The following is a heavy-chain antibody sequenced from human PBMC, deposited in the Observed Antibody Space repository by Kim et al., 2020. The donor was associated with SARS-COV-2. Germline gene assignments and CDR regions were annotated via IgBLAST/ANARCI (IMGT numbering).Heavy chain of an antibody. D-gene: IGHD2-15*01. CDR3: ARIYSSNFYMDV. J-gene: IGHJ6*03. V-gene: IGHV4-39*01. Sequence: YYSPSLKSRVTMSADTSESQFSLRLSSVAGADTAVYYCARIYSSNFYMDVWGKGTSVTVSS.